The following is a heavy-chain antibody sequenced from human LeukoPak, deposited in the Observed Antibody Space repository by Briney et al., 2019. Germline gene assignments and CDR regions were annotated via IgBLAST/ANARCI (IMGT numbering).Heavy chain of an antibody. Sequence: RTSETLSLTCTVSGGSISSGGYYWSWIRQHPGKGLEWIGYIYYSGSTYYNPSLKSRVTISVDTSKNQFSLKLSSVTAADTAVYYCARHAVGYYDYVWGSSPSDYWGQGTLVTVSS. D-gene: IGHD3-16*01. V-gene: IGHV4-31*03. CDR3: ARHAVGYYDYVWGSSPSDY. J-gene: IGHJ4*02. CDR1: GGSISSGGYY. CDR2: IYYSGST.